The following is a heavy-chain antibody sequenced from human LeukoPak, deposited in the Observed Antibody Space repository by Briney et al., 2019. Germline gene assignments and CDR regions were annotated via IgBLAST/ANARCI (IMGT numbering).Heavy chain of an antibody. V-gene: IGHV4-38-2*01. CDR1: GYSISSGYY. J-gene: IGHJ4*02. CDR3: TRVAVPGTVDY. Sequence: SETLSLTCAVSGYSISSGYYWGWIRQPPGKGLEWIGSIYHSEGTYYNPSLKSRVTISVDTSKNQFSLKLTSVTATDTAVYYCTRVAVPGTVDYWGQGTLVTVSS. CDR2: IYHSEGT. D-gene: IGHD6-19*01.